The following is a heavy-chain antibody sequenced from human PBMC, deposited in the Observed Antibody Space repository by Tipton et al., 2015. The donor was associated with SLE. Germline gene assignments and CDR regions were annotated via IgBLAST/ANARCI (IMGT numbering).Heavy chain of an antibody. V-gene: IGHV3-48*01. CDR3: ARGIDSSGWYLAEYFQH. CDR1: GFTFSSYA. D-gene: IGHD6-19*01. J-gene: IGHJ1*01. CDR2: ISSSSSTI. Sequence: SLRLSCAASGFTFSSYAMSWVRQAPGKGLEWVSYISSSSSTIYYADSVKGRFTISRDNAKNSLYLQMNSLRAEDTAVYYCARGIDSSGWYLAEYFQHWGQGTLVTVSS.